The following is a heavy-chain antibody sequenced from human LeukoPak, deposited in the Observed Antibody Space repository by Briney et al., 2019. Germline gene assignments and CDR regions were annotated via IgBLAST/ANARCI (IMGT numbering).Heavy chain of an antibody. CDR2: FDPEDGET. CDR1: GGTFSSYA. J-gene: IGHJ5*02. CDR3: ATIGNYDILTGDHWFDP. D-gene: IGHD3-9*01. V-gene: IGHV1-24*01. Sequence: GASVKVSCKASGGTFSSYAISWVRQAPGKGLEWMGGFDPEDGETIYAQKFQGRVTMTEDTSTDTAYMELSSLRSEDTAVYYCATIGNYDILTGDHWFDPWGQGTLVTVSS.